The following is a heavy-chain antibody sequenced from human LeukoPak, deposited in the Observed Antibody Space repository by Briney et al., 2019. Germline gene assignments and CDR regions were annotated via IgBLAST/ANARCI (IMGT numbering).Heavy chain of an antibody. CDR3: ATRFGYSSGWYWYFDL. CDR2: IYYSGST. Sequence: SETLSLTCTVSGGSISSSSYYWGWIRQPPGKGLEWIGSIYYSGSTYYNPSLKSRVTISVDTSKNQFSLKLSSVTAADTAVYYCATRFGYSSGWYWYFDLWGRGTLVTVSS. CDR1: GGSISSSSYY. J-gene: IGHJ2*01. D-gene: IGHD6-19*01. V-gene: IGHV4-39*01.